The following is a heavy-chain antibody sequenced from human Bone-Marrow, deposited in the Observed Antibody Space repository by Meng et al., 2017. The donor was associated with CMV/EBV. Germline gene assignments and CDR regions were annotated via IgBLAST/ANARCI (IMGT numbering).Heavy chain of an antibody. D-gene: IGHD5-24*01. CDR2: IYPGDSDT. CDR3: AKLNGQMAAHF. J-gene: IGHJ4*02. CDR1: GYRFTNYW. V-gene: IGHV5-51*01. Sequence: GGSLRLSCKASGYRFTNYWIGRVRQMPGKGLECMGIIYPGDSDTRYSPSFQGQVTISADKSITTAYLQWSSLKASDTAMYYCAKLNGQMAAHFWGQGTLVTFYS.